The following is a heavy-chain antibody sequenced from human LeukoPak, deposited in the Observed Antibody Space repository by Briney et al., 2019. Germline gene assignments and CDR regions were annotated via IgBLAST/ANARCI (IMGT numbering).Heavy chain of an antibody. V-gene: IGHV4-4*02. J-gene: IGHJ3*02. D-gene: IGHD3-22*01. Sequence: PSETLSLTCAVSGGSISSSNWWRWVRQPPGKGLEWIGEIYHSGSTNYNPSLKSRVTISVDTSKNQFSLKLSSVTAADTAVYYCARDKNTYYYDSSGYGAFDIWGQGTMVTVSS. CDR1: GGSISSSNW. CDR2: IYHSGST. CDR3: ARDKNTYYYDSSGYGAFDI.